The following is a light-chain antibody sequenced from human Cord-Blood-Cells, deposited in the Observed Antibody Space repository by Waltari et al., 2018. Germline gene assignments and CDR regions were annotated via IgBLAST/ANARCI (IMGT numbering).Light chain of an antibody. Sequence: VMTQTPDPLCVFLGERATSNCTSGQTVLYSSNTKNYLAWYQQKPGQPPKLLLYSASTRKSGVPDGFSGSGSGTEFTLTSSSLQAEDVAVYCCQQYHSTPYSFGQGTKLEIK. CDR2: SAS. CDR3: QQYHSTPYS. CDR1: QTVLYSSNTKNY. J-gene: IGKJ2*03. V-gene: IGKV4-1*01.